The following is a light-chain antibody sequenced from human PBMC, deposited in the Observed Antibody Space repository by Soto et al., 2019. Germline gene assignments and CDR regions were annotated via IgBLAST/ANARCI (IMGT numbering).Light chain of an antibody. J-gene: IGKJ2*01. CDR3: QQYFNTPQT. CDR1: QSVLSSS. Sequence: DIVMTQSPESLAVSLGERATINCKSSQSVLSSSISWYQQKPGQPPKLLIYWASTLESGVPDRFSGSGSGTDFTLTISSLQAEDVAVYYCQQYFNTPQTFGQGTKLEIK. V-gene: IGKV4-1*01. CDR2: WAS.